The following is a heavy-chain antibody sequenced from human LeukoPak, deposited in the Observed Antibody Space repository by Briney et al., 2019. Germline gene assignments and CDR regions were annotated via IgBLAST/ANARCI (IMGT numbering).Heavy chain of an antibody. V-gene: IGHV3-7*04. D-gene: IGHD2-21*02. Sequence: GGSLRLSCAASGFTFSSYWMSWVRQAPGKGLEWVANIKQEGREKYYVDSVKGRFTISRDNAKNSLYLQMNSLRAEDTAVYYCARAPPPYCGGDCYFGYFDYWGQGTLVTVSS. J-gene: IGHJ4*02. CDR2: IKQEGREK. CDR3: ARAPPPYCGGDCYFGYFDY. CDR1: GFTFSSYW.